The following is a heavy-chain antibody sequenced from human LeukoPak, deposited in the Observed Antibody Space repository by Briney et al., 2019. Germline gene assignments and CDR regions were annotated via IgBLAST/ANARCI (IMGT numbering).Heavy chain of an antibody. V-gene: IGHV4-59*01. CDR2: IYYSGST. CDR3: ARGDFFDY. J-gene: IGHJ4*02. CDR1: GGSISSYY. Sequence: SETLSLTCTVSGGSISSYYWSWIRQPPGKGLEWIGYIYYSGSTNYNPSLKSRVTISVDTSKNQFSLRLSSVTAADTAVYYCARGDFFDYWGQGTLVTVSS.